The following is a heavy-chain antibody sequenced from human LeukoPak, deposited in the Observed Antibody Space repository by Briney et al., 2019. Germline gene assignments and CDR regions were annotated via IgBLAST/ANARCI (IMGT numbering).Heavy chain of an antibody. CDR1: GFTFNQYW. D-gene: IGHD3-10*01. J-gene: IGHJ4*02. Sequence: GGSLRLSCAASGFTFNQYWLTWVRQAPGKGLEWVANINQDDSQIYYLESVEGRFTITRDNAKNSLHLQMNSLRAEDTAIYYCARVCYYSGTYYLSFFDYWGQGTLVTVSS. CDR3: ARVCYYSGTYYLSFFDY. V-gene: IGHV3-7*01. CDR2: INQDDSQI.